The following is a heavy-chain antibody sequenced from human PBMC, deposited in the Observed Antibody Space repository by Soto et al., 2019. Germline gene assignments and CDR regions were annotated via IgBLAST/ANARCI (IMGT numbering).Heavy chain of an antibody. CDR2: IYYDGSDK. Sequence: QVQLVESGGGVVQPGRSLRLACAASDFTFSHYGMHWVRQAPGKGLEWVAVIYYDGSDKYYADSVKGRFTISRDNSKNTVYLQMNSLRAEDTAVYYCARDRGAFDNVRGSNFDYWGQGTLVTVSS. V-gene: IGHV3-33*01. CDR3: ARDRGAFDNVRGSNFDY. D-gene: IGHD3-16*01. CDR1: DFTFSHYG. J-gene: IGHJ4*02.